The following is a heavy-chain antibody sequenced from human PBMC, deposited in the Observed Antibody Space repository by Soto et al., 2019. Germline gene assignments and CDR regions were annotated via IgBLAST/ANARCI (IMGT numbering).Heavy chain of an antibody. Sequence: QVPLLQSGAEVKKPGASVKVSCTASGYPFTSYGISWVRQAPGQGLEWMGWISAYNGNTNYAQKLQGRVTMTTDTSTSTAYMELRRLRSDDTAVYYCSIFLRSGYSTFDYWVQGTLVTVAS. V-gene: IGHV1-18*01. J-gene: IGHJ4*02. CDR2: ISAYNGNT. D-gene: IGHD3-3*01. CDR1: GYPFTSYG. CDR3: SIFLRSGYSTFDY.